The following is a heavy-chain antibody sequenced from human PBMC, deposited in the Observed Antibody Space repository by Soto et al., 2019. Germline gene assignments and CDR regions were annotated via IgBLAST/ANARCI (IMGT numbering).Heavy chain of an antibody. V-gene: IGHV3-21*01. Sequence: GGSLRLSCAASGFTFSSYSMNWVRQAPGKGLEWVSSISSSSSYIYYADSVKGRFTISRDNAKNSLYLQMSSLRAEDTAVYYCARDYYDFWSGYKAPGAFDIWGQGTMVTVSS. J-gene: IGHJ3*02. D-gene: IGHD3-3*01. CDR2: ISSSSSYI. CDR1: GFTFSSYS. CDR3: ARDYYDFWSGYKAPGAFDI.